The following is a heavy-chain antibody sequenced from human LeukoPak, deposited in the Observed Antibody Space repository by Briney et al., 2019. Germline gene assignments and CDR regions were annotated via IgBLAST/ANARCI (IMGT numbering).Heavy chain of an antibody. Sequence: SETLSLTCAIYSGSFSGYYWSWTRQPPGKGLEWIGEINHSGSTNYNPSLKSRLTISLDTSKNQFSLKLSSVTAADTAVYYCARGRAYFDWGQGTLVTVSS. CDR1: SGSFSGYY. J-gene: IGHJ4*02. V-gene: IGHV4-34*01. CDR3: ARGRAYFD. D-gene: IGHD3-9*01. CDR2: INHSGST.